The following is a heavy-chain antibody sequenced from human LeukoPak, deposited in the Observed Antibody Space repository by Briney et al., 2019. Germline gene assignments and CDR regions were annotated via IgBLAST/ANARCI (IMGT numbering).Heavy chain of an antibody. CDR2: ISWNSGSI. CDR3: AKETRTWFGELLPDAFDI. V-gene: IGHV3-9*01. CDR1: GFTFDDYA. Sequence: PGRSLRLSCAASGFTFDDYAMPWVRQAPGKGLEWVSGISWNSGSIGYADSVKGRFTISRDNAKNSLYLQMNSLRAEDTALYYCAKETRTWFGELLPDAFDIWGQGTMVTVS. J-gene: IGHJ3*02. D-gene: IGHD3-10*01.